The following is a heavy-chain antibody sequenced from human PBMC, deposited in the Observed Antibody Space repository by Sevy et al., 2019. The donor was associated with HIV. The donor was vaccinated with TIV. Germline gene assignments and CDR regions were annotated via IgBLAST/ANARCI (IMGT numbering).Heavy chain of an antibody. Sequence: GGSLRLSCAASGFTFSSFGMHWVRQAPGKGLEWVAVIWFDGSNTYYADSVKGRFTISRDIAKNTLHLQMNSLRAEDTAVYYCARITGWRFDYWGQGTLVTVSS. CDR3: ARITGWRFDY. CDR2: IWFDGSNT. CDR1: GFTFSSFG. V-gene: IGHV3-33*01. J-gene: IGHJ4*02. D-gene: IGHD6-19*01.